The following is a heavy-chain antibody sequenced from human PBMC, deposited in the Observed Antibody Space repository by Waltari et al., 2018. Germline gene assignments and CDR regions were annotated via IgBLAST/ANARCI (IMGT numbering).Heavy chain of an antibody. CDR2: IHKEGSEK. V-gene: IGHV3-7*01. Sequence: EVHLVESGGGLVQPGGSLRLSCAASGFTFTDYWMSWVRQAPGKGPEWVANIHKEGSEKNYVDYVKGRFTLSRDNAKDSVYLQMNSLRADDTAMYYCVRDHWGPDYWGQGTLVTVSS. CDR3: VRDHWGPDY. J-gene: IGHJ4*02. D-gene: IGHD7-27*01. CDR1: GFTFTDYW.